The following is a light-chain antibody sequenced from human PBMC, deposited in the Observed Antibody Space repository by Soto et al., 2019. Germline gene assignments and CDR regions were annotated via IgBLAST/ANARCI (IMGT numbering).Light chain of an antibody. CDR2: DAS. CDR1: QSLISY. V-gene: IGKV3-11*01. CDR3: QQRSRWPIT. J-gene: IGKJ5*01. Sequence: EIVLTQSPATLSLSPGERATLSCRASQSLISYLAWYQQKPGQAPRLLIYDASNRATGIPARFSGSGSGTDFTLTISSLEPEDFAVYYCQQRSRWPITFGQGTRVEIK.